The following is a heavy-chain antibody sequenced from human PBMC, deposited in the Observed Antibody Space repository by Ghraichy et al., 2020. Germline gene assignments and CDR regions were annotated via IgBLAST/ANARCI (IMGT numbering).Heavy chain of an antibody. D-gene: IGHD2-8*01. CDR3: ARKAPIVLMVYAMGNVPDHFDY. CDR1: GFTFSSYW. J-gene: IGHJ4*02. V-gene: IGHV3-7*01. CDR2: IKQDGSEK. Sequence: GGSLRLSCAASGFTFSSYWMSWVRQAPGKGLEWVANIKQDGSEKYYVDSVKGRFTISRDNAKNSLYLQMNSLRAEDTAVYYCARKAPIVLMVYAMGNVPDHFDYWGQGTLVTVSS.